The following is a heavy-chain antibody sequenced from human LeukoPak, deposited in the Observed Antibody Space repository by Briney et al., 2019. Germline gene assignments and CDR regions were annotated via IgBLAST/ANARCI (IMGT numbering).Heavy chain of an antibody. D-gene: IGHD3-22*01. CDR2: ISGSGGST. CDR1: GFTFSSYA. Sequence: GGSLRLSCAASGFTFSSYAMSWVRQAPGKGLEWVSAISGSGGSTYYADSVKGRFTISRDNAKNSLYLQMNSLRAEDTAVYYCARTDTLYYDSSGYYEFTDYWGQGTLVTVSS. V-gene: IGHV3-23*01. CDR3: ARTDTLYYDSSGYYEFTDY. J-gene: IGHJ4*02.